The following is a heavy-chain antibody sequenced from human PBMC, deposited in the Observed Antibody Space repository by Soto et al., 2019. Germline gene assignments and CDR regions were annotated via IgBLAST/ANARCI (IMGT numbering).Heavy chain of an antibody. D-gene: IGHD3-3*01. Sequence: PSETLSLTCTVSGGSISSGGYYWSWIRQHPGKGLEWIGYIYYSGSTNYNPSIKSRVTISVDTSKNQFSLKLSSVTAADTAVYYCAREPYDFWRYYYYGMDVWGQGTTVTVSS. V-gene: IGHV4-61*08. J-gene: IGHJ6*02. CDR2: IYYSGST. CDR3: AREPYDFWRYYYYGMDV. CDR1: GGSISSGGYY.